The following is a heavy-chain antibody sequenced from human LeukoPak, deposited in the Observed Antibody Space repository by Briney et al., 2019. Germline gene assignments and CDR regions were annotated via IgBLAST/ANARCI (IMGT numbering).Heavy chain of an antibody. CDR1: GYTFTGYY. D-gene: IGHD2-15*01. J-gene: IGHJ6*03. CDR2: INPNSGGT. Sequence: ASVKVSCKASGYTFTGYYIHWVRQAPGQGLEWMGWINPNSGGTNYAQKFQGRVTMTRDTSISTAYMELNNLKSDDTAVYYCARALGVVVVVPASRRPRDYYYMDVWGRGTTVTVSS. CDR3: ARALGVVVVVPASRRPRDYYYMDV. V-gene: IGHV1-2*02.